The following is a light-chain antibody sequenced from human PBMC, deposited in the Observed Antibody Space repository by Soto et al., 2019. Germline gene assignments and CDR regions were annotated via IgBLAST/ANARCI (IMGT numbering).Light chain of an antibody. CDR3: QQYNSYPWT. CDR1: QSISSW. J-gene: IGKJ1*01. CDR2: DAS. Sequence: DIQMTQSPSTLSASVGDRVTITCRASQSISSWLAWYQQKPGKAPKFLMYDASNLESGVPSRFSGSGSGTEFTLTISSLQPDDFATYHCQQYNSYPWTFGQGTKVEIK. V-gene: IGKV1-5*01.